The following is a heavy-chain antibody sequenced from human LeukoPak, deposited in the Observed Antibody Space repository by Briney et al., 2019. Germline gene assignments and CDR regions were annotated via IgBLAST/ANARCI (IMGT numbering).Heavy chain of an antibody. J-gene: IGHJ6*03. CDR3: ARVGYCSSTSCRRAYYYYYYMDV. CDR2: ISAYHGNT. V-gene: IGHV1-18*01. CDR1: GYTFTSYG. Sequence: GASVKVSCKASGYTFTSYGISWVRQAPGQALEWMGWISAYHGNTNYAQQLQGRVTMTTHTSTSTAYMELRSLRSDDTAVYYCARVGYCSSTSCRRAYYYYYYMDVWGKGTTVTVSS. D-gene: IGHD2-2*01.